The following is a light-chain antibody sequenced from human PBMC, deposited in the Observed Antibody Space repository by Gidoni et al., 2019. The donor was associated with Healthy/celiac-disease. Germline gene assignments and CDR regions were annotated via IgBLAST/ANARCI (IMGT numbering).Light chain of an antibody. CDR3: QQYGSSPIT. V-gene: IGKV3-20*01. Sequence: EIVLTQSPGTLSLSPGERATLSCRASQSVSSGYLAWYQQKPGQAPRLLIYGASSRAAGIPDRFSGSGSGTDFTLTISRLEAEDFAVFYCQQYGSSPITFXQXTRLEIK. CDR2: GAS. CDR1: QSVSSGY. J-gene: IGKJ5*01.